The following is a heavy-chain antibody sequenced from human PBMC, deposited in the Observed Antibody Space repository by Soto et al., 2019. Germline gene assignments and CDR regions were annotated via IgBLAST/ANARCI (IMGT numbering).Heavy chain of an antibody. CDR2: IYYSGST. Sequence: PSETLSLTCTVSGGSISSYYWSWIRQPPGKGLEWIGYIYYSGSTNYNPSLKSRVTISVDTSKNQFSLKLSSVTAADTAVYYCARDSGSYYEYYYYGMDVWGQGTTVTVSS. J-gene: IGHJ6*02. D-gene: IGHD1-26*01. CDR3: ARDSGSYYEYYYYGMDV. V-gene: IGHV4-59*01. CDR1: GGSISSYY.